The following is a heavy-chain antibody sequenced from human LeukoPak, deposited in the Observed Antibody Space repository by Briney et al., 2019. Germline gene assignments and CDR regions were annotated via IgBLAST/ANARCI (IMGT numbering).Heavy chain of an antibody. CDR3: ARTCSGGSCYPATFDY. Sequence: PGGSLRLSCAASGFTFSSYSMNWVRQAPGKGLEWVSSISSSSTYIHYADSVKGRFTISRDNAKNSLYLQMNSLRAEDTAVYYCARTCSGGSCYPATFDYWGQGTPVTVSS. J-gene: IGHJ4*02. CDR2: ISSSSTYI. D-gene: IGHD2-15*01. V-gene: IGHV3-21*01. CDR1: GFTFSSYS.